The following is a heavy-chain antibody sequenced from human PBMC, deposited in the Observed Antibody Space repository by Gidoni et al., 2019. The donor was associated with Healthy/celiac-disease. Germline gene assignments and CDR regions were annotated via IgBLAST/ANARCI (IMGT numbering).Heavy chain of an antibody. J-gene: IGHJ5*02. Sequence: QVQLVESGGGVVQPGRSLRLSCAASGFTFSSYGMHWVRQAPGKGLEWVAVISYDGSNKYYADSVKGRFTISRDNSKNTLYLQMNSLRAEDTAVYYCAKGSDPLRFLEWLLGFDPWGQGTLVTVSS. CDR3: AKGSDPLRFLEWLLGFDP. D-gene: IGHD3-3*01. CDR1: GFTFSSYG. CDR2: ISYDGSNK. V-gene: IGHV3-30*18.